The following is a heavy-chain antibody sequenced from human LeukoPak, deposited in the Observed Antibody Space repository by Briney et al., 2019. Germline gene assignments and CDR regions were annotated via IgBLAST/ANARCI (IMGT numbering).Heavy chain of an antibody. D-gene: IGHD2-2*01. Sequence: GGSLRLSCAASGFTFSYYSMNWVRRAPGKGLEWLSYISSSSSTIYYADSVKGRFTISRDDAKNSLYLQMNSLRAEDTAVYYCARDPLLDCSSTSCYHDYWGQGTLVTVSS. CDR1: GFTFSYYS. V-gene: IGHV3-48*01. J-gene: IGHJ4*02. CDR2: ISSSSSTI. CDR3: ARDPLLDCSSTSCYHDY.